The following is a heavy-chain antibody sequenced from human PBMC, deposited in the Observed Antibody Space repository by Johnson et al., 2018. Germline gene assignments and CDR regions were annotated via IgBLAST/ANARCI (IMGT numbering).Heavy chain of an antibody. V-gene: IGHV3-11*01. CDR3: SAWRWDSRDLEH. J-gene: IGHJ1*01. CDR2: ISKRGNVI. D-gene: IGHD1-26*01. Sequence: QVQLVQSGGGLVKPEGSLRLSCSASGFAFNDYYMGWIRQTPGKGLEWISYISKRGNVIPYAASVKGRVTVSRDNSKNSLYLQMNNLSAEDTAVYFWSAWRWDSRDLEHWGHGTRVTVSA. CDR1: GFAFNDYY.